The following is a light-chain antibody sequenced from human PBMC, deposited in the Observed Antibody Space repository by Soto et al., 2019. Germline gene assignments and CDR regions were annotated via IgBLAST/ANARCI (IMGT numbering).Light chain of an antibody. V-gene: IGLV1-40*01. Sequence: QSVLTQPPSVSGAPGQRVTISCTGSSSNIGAGYDVHWYQQLPGTAPKLLIYGNSNRPSGVPDRFSGSKSGTSASLAITGLQAEDVADYYCQSYDSSQVFGTGTKLTVL. CDR1: SSNIGAGYD. CDR3: QSYDSSQV. CDR2: GNS. J-gene: IGLJ1*01.